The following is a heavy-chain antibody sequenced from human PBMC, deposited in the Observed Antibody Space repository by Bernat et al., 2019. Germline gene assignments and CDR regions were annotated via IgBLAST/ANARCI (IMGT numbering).Heavy chain of an antibody. CDR3: ATNSRELTTVTYFDY. CDR2: IYYSGST. V-gene: IGHV4-39*01. J-gene: IGHJ4*02. Sequence: QLQLQESGPGLVKPSETLSLTCTVSGGSISSSSYYWGWIRQPPGKGLEWIGSIYYSGSTYYNPSLKIRVTITVDTSKNQFSLKLSSVTAADTAVYYCATNSRELTTVTYFDYWGQGTLVTVSS. D-gene: IGHD4-11*01. CDR1: GGSISSSSYY.